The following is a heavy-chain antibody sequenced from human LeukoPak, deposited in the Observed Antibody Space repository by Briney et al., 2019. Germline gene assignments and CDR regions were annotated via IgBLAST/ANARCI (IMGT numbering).Heavy chain of an antibody. Sequence: PGGSLRLSCAASGFTFSSYSMNWVRQAPGKGLEWVSSISSSSSYIYYADSVKGRFTISRDNAKNSLYLQMNSLRAEDTAVYYCARDLNRATTSALFDIWGQGTMVTVSS. J-gene: IGHJ3*02. CDR2: ISSSSSYI. D-gene: IGHD1-26*01. CDR1: GFTFSSYS. CDR3: ARDLNRATTSALFDI. V-gene: IGHV3-21*01.